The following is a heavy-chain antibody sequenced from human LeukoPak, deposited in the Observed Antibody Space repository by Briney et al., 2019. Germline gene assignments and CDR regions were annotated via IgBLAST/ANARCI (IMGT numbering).Heavy chain of an antibody. CDR2: ISGSDSST. D-gene: IGHD3-10*02. Sequence: GGSLRLSCAASEFTFSIYAMSWVRQAPGRGLEWVSGISGSDSSTYYAASVKGRFTISRDNSKNTLYLQMNSLGAEDTAVYYCARAPSLFGELWWGQGTLVTVSS. CDR3: ARAPSLFGELW. CDR1: EFTFSIYA. J-gene: IGHJ4*02. V-gene: IGHV3-23*01.